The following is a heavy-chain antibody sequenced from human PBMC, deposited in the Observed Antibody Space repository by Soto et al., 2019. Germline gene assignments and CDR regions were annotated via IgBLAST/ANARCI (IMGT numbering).Heavy chain of an antibody. CDR1: GGSFSGYY. V-gene: IGHV4-34*01. CDR2: INHSGST. Sequence: PSETLSLTCAVYGGSFSGYYWSWIRQPPGKGLEWIGEINHSGSTNYNPSLKSRVTISVDTSKNQFSLKLSSVTAADTAVYYCARLVREDYYYYGMDVWGQGTTVTVSS. D-gene: IGHD3-10*01. J-gene: IGHJ6*02. CDR3: ARLVREDYYYYGMDV.